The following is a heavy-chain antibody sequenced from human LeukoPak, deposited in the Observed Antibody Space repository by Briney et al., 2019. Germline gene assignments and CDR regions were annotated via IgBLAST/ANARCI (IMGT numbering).Heavy chain of an antibody. CDR3: ARTLQWLPFDY. V-gene: IGHV4-4*07. CDR2: IYISGST. Sequence: PSETLSLTCTVSGGTISSYYCSWIRQPAGKGLEWIGRIYISGSTNYNPSLKSRVTMSVDTSKNQFSLKLSSVTAADTAVYYCARTLQWLPFDYWGQGSLVTVSS. J-gene: IGHJ4*02. D-gene: IGHD6-19*01. CDR1: GGTISSYY.